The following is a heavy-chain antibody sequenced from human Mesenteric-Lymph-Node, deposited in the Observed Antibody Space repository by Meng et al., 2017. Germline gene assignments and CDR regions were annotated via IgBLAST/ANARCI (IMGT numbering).Heavy chain of an antibody. D-gene: IGHD5-24*01. CDR1: GFTFSSYA. CDR3: ARDGYNHVAFDY. CDR2: ISYDGSNK. V-gene: IGHV3-30*07. Sequence: GESLKISCAASGFTFSSYAMHWVRQAPGKGLEWVAVISYDGSNKYYADSVKGRFTISRDNRRNTLYLEMNSLKVEDTAVYYCARDGYNHVAFDYWGQGTVVTVSS. J-gene: IGHJ4*02.